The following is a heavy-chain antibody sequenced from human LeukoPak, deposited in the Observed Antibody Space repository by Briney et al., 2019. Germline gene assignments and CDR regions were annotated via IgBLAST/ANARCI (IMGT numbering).Heavy chain of an antibody. J-gene: IGHJ5*02. CDR2: INPNSGGT. D-gene: IGHD2-2*01. CDR1: GYTFTGYY. V-gene: IGHV1-2*02. Sequence: GASVKVSCKASGYTFTGYYMHWVRQAPGQGLEWMGWINPNSGGTNYAQKFQGRVTMTRDTSISTAYMELSRLRSDDTAVYYCARSLEDIVVVPAAYNWFDPWGQGTLVTVSS. CDR3: ARSLEDIVVVPAAYNWFDP.